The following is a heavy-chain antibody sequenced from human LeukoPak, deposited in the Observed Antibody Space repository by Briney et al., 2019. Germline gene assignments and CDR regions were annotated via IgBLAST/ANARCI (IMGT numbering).Heavy chain of an antibody. J-gene: IGHJ4*02. V-gene: IGHV4-59*01. CDR3: ARGDYALRFDY. CDR1: GGSISSYY. CDR2: IYYSGST. Sequence: SETLSLTCTVSGGSISSYYWSWIRRPPGKGLEWIGYIYYSGSTNYNPSLKSRVTISVDTSKNQFSLKLSSVTAADTAVYYCARGDYALRFDYWGQGTLVTVSS. D-gene: IGHD4-17*01.